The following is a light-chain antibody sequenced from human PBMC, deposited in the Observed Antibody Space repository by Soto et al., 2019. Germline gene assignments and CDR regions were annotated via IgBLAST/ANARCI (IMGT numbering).Light chain of an antibody. CDR2: EVS. J-gene: IGLJ1*01. CDR1: NRDVDAYGY. V-gene: IGLV2-14*03. Sequence: QSALTQPASVPGSPGQSITISCTGTNRDVDAYGYVSWYQQHPDKAPKLMIYEVSYRPPGVSNRFSGSKSVNTATLTISGLQAEDEADYYCSSYTSSSTRVFGTGTKVTVL. CDR3: SSYTSSSTRV.